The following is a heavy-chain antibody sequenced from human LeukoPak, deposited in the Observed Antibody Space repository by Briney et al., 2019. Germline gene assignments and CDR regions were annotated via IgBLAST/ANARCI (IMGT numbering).Heavy chain of an antibody. CDR3: ARFSPSPT. CDR2: ISSDGTIT. Sequence: PGGSLRLSCAASGFTLSSYWMHWVRQAPGKGLVWVSRISSDGTITNYADSVKGRFTISRDNAKNTLYLQMNSLRVEDTAVYYCARFSPSPTWGQGTLVTVSS. V-gene: IGHV3-74*01. J-gene: IGHJ4*02. CDR1: GFTLSSYW.